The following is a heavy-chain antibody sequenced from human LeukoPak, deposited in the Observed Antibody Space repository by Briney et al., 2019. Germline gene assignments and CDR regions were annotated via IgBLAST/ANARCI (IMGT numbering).Heavy chain of an antibody. D-gene: IGHD1-26*01. CDR2: IYYSGST. CDR1: GGSISSSNW. V-gene: IGHV4-4*02. Sequence: KSSETLSLTCAVSGGSISSSNWWSWVRQPPGKGLEWIGYIYYSGSTNYNPSLKSRVTISVDTSKNQFSLKLRSVNAADTAVYYCARGYRGSYRFDNWGQGTLVTVSS. CDR3: ARGYRGSYRFDN. J-gene: IGHJ4*02.